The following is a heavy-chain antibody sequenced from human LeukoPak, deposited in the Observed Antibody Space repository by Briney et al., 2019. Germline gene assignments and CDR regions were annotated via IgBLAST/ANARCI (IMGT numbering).Heavy chain of an antibody. V-gene: IGHV3-53*01. D-gene: IGHD6-19*01. CDR1: GFTVSSKY. J-gene: IGHJ4*02. CDR2: IYSGGST. CDR3: AKAEGKAVAGTPIDY. Sequence: GGSLRLSCAASGFTVSSKYMSWVRQAPGKGLEWVSVIYSGGSTYYADSVKGRFTISRDNSKNTLYLQMNSLKAEDTAVYYCAKAEGKAVAGTPIDYWGQGTLVTVSS.